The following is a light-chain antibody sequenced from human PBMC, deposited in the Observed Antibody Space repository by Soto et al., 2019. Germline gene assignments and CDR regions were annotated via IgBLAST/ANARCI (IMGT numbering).Light chain of an antibody. CDR2: DVS. J-gene: IGKJ4*01. CDR3: QHRSSWPLT. V-gene: IGKV3-11*01. Sequence: EIVLTQSPATLSLSPGERATLSCRASQSVSSYLAWYQQKPGQAPRLLIYDVSNRATGTPARFSGSGSGTAFTLTMSSLEPEDVAVYYCQHRSSWPLTFGGGTKVEIK. CDR1: QSVSSY.